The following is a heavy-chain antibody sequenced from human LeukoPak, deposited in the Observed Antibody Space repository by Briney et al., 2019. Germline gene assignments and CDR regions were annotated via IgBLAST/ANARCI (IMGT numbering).Heavy chain of an antibody. CDR1: GFTLSSYG. J-gene: IGHJ6*03. CDR2: IWYDGSNK. D-gene: IGHD1-26*01. CDR3: AKVGATPRYYYYYYMDV. Sequence: GGSLRLSCAASGFTLSSYGMHWVRQAPGKGLEWVAVIWYDGSNKYYADSVKGRFTISRDNSKNTLYLQMNSLRAEDTAVYYCAKVGATPRYYYYYYMDVWGKGTTVTVSS. V-gene: IGHV3-33*06.